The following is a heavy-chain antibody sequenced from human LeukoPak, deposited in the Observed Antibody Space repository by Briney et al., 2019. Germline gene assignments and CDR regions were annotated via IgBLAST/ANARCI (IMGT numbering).Heavy chain of an antibody. D-gene: IGHD3-10*01. CDR3: ARGPAYSSLRSGSVCFFDF. Sequence: SETLSLTRTVSGGSISSYYWSWIRQPPGKGLEWIGYIYYSGSTNYNPSLKSRVTISVDTSKNQFSLKLSSVTAADTAVYYCARGPAYSSLRSGSVCFFDFWGQGVLVTVSS. V-gene: IGHV4-59*08. J-gene: IGHJ4*02. CDR1: GGSISSYY. CDR2: IYYSGST.